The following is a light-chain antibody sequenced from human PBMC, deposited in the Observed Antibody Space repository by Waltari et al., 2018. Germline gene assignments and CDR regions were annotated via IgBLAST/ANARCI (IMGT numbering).Light chain of an antibody. CDR2: LTY. V-gene: IGKV1-6*02. Sequence: AVQLTQSPSSLSASVGDRVTITCRSSQDIRYDLSWYQHKPGSAPNLLIYLTYSLQSGVPPRFSGSGSGTEFTLTISSLQPEDYATYYCLQDSHYPWTFGPGTKVEI. J-gene: IGKJ1*01. CDR3: LQDSHYPWT. CDR1: QDIRYD.